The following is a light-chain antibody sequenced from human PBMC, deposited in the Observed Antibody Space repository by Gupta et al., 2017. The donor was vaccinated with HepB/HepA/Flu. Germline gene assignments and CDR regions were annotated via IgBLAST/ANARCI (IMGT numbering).Light chain of an antibody. J-gene: IGKJ2*01. CDR3: QQACSLRYT. CDR2: STS. CDR1: QFIGTF. V-gene: IGKV1-12*01. Sequence: DVQTTQSPSSVSASVGDRVTITCRASQFIGTFLAWYQQKPGKGPKLLIYSTSNVQSGVPSRFSGSGSGTDFTLTIISLQPEDFATYFCQQACSLRYTFGQGTEVDIK.